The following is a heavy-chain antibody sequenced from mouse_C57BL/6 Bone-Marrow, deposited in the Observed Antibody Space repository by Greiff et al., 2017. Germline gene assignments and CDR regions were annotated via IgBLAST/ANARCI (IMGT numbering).Heavy chain of an antibody. D-gene: IGHD1-1*01. V-gene: IGHV2-2*01. J-gene: IGHJ1*03. CDR2: IWSGGST. Sequence: VQLVESGPGLVQPSQSLSITCTVSGFSLTSYGVHWVRQSPGKGLEWLGVIWSGGSTDYNAAFISRLSISKDNSKSQVFFKMNSLQADDTAIYYCAREGLLLYRYFDVWGTGTTVTVSS. CDR1: GFSLTSYG. CDR3: AREGLLLYRYFDV.